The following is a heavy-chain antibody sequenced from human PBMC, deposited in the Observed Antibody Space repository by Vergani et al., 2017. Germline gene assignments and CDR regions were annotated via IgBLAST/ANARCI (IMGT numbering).Heavy chain of an antibody. D-gene: IGHD3-16*02. CDR1: GDSITNGGFS. CDR3: ARASLRALVGYYYYMDV. V-gene: IGHV4-30-2*01. J-gene: IGHJ6*03. CDR2: IFPSGNS. Sequence: QLQLQESGSGLVKPLQTLSLTCAVSGDSITNGGFSWNWIRQPPGKGPEWIGYIFPSGNSDYNPSLKNRVSISLDKSKNQFSLWVNSVTAADTAVYFCARASLRALVGYYYYMDVWGKGKTVVVSS.